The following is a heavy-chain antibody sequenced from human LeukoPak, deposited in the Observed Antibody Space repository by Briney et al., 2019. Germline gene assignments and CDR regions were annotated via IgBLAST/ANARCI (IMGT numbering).Heavy chain of an antibody. CDR2: IYHGGST. CDR3: ARRPRGVIVWYFDL. J-gene: IGHJ2*01. D-gene: IGHD3-10*01. V-gene: IGHV4-4*02. CDR1: GGSISSSSW. Sequence: PSETLSVTCAVSGGSISSSSWWSWVRQPPGKGLEWIGEIYHGGSTNYNPSLKSRVSMSVDKSKIQFSLNLRSVTAADTAVYYCARRPRGVIVWYFDLWGRGTLVTVSS.